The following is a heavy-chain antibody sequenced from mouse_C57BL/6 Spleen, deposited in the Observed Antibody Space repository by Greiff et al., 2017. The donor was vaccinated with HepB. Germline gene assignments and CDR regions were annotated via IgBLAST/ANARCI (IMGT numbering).Heavy chain of an antibody. Sequence: ESGPGLVKPSQSLSLTCSVTGYSITSGYYWNWIRQFPGNKLEWMGYISYDGSNNYNPSLKNRISITRDTSKNQFFLKLNSVTTEDTATYYCARGGGYYYGSSPAWFAYWGQGTLVTVSA. CDR1: GYSITSGYY. CDR3: ARGGGYYYGSSPAWFAY. V-gene: IGHV3-6*01. D-gene: IGHD1-1*01. CDR2: ISYDGSN. J-gene: IGHJ3*01.